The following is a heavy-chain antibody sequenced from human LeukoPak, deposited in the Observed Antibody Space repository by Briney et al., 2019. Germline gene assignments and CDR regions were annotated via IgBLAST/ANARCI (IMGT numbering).Heavy chain of an antibody. CDR1: GYTFTSYY. Sequence: ASVKVSCKASGYTFTSYYMHWVRQAPGQGLEWMGIINPSGGSTSYAQKFQGRVTITRDMSTSTVYMELSSLRSEDTAVYYCARDGLVSSGYFASWFDPWGQGTLVTVSS. J-gene: IGHJ5*02. CDR3: ARDGLVSSGYFASWFDP. V-gene: IGHV1-46*01. CDR2: INPSGGST. D-gene: IGHD3-22*01.